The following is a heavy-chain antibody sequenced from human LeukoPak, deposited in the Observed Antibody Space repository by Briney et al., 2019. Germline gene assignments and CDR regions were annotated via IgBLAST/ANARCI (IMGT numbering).Heavy chain of an antibody. CDR2: IIPIFGTA. V-gene: IGHV1-69*13. J-gene: IGHJ4*02. CDR3: ARLRRSRYCSSGSCDY. D-gene: IGHD2-15*01. CDR1: GGTFSSYA. Sequence: ASVKVSCKASGGTFSSYAISWVRQAPGQGLEWMGGIIPIFGTANYAQKFQGRVTITADESTSTAYMELSSLRSEDTAVYYCARLRRSRYCSSGSCDYWGQGTLVTVSS.